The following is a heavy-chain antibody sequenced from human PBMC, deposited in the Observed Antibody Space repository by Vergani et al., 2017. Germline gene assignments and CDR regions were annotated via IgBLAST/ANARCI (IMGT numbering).Heavy chain of an antibody. D-gene: IGHD2-15*01. CDR3: VRGGYYYYYYGMDV. CDR2: ITRASSPI. CDR1: GFTFSSYE. V-gene: IGHV3-48*03. Sequence: EVQLVEAGGGLVQPGGSLRLSCAASGFTFSSYEMNWVRQAPGKGLEWVSYITRASSPIYYSDPVTGRVTISTDNAKNALYLQMYSLSAADTAVYYCVRGGYYYYYYGMDVWGQGTTGTVSS. J-gene: IGHJ6*02.